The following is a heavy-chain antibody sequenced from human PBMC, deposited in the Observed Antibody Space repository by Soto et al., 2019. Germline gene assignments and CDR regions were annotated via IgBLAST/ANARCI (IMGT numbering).Heavy chain of an antibody. Sequence: EVQLLESGGGLVQPGGSLRLSCAASGFTFSRYAMSWVRQAPGKGLEWVSAISGGTTYYADSVKGRLTISRDNAENTLYLQMNSLRGDDTAVYYCAKGKWDHSFGMDVWGQGTTVTVSS. CDR2: ISGGTT. CDR3: AKGKWDHSFGMDV. V-gene: IGHV3-23*01. J-gene: IGHJ6*02. D-gene: IGHD1-26*01. CDR1: GFTFSRYA.